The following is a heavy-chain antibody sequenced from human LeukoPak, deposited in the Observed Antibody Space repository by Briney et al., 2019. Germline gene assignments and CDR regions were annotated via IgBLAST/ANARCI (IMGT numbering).Heavy chain of an antibody. CDR3: ARDYLDTAMVTGYYYYYYYMDV. J-gene: IGHJ6*03. CDR1: GFTFSSYW. D-gene: IGHD5-18*01. V-gene: IGHV3-7*01. Sequence: GGSLRLSCAASGFTFSSYWMSWVRQAPGKGLEWVANIKQDGSEKYYVDSVKGRFTISRDNAKNSLYLQMNSLRAEDTAVYHCARDYLDTAMVTGYYYYYYYMDVWGKGTTVTVSS. CDR2: IKQDGSEK.